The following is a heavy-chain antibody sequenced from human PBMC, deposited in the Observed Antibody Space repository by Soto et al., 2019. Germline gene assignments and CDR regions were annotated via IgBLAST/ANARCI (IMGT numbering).Heavy chain of an antibody. CDR1: GYTFTSYD. V-gene: IGHV1-8*01. Sequence: QVQLVQSGTEVKKPGASVKVSCKASGYTFTSYDINWVRQATGQGLEWMGWMNPNSGNTGYAQKFQGRVTMTRNTSIRTAYMELSSLKSEDTAVYYCARERTGTTSMDVWGQGTTVTVSS. J-gene: IGHJ6*02. CDR3: ARERTGTTSMDV. D-gene: IGHD1-1*01. CDR2: MNPNSGNT.